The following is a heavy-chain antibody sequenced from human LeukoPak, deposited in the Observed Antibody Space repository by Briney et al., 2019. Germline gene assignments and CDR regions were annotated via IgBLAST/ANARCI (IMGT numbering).Heavy chain of an antibody. J-gene: IGHJ5*02. D-gene: IGHD1-26*01. CDR1: GFTVSSNY. V-gene: IGHV3-53*01. CDR3: AREAYSGSTNWFDP. CDR2: IYSGGST. Sequence: PGGSLRLSCAASGFTVSSNYMSWVRQAPGKGLEWVSVIYSGGSTYYADSVKGRFTISRDNSKNTLYLQMNSLRAEDTAVYYCAREAYSGSTNWFDPWGQGTLVTVSS.